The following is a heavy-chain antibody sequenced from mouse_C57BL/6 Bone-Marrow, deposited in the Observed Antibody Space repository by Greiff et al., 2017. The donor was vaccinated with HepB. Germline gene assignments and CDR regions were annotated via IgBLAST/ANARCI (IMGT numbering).Heavy chain of an antibody. CDR2: IDPSDSYT. CDR1: GYTFTSYW. CDR3: ARRRDGYYYAMDY. J-gene: IGHJ4*01. Sequence: QVQLKQPGAELVMPGASVKLSCKASGYTFTSYWMHWVKQRPGQGLEWIGEIDPSDSYTNYNQKFKGKSTLTVDKSSSTAYMQLSSLTSEDSAVYYCARRRDGYYYAMDYWGQGTSVTVSS. V-gene: IGHV1-69*01. D-gene: IGHD2-3*01.